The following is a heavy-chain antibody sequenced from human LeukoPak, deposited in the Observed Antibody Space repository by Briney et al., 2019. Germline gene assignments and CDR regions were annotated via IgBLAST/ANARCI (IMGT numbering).Heavy chain of an antibody. CDR1: GFTFSDYY. D-gene: IGHD3-3*01. CDR3: ARDVSVDFWSGYYYYYMDV. CDR2: ISSSGSTI. J-gene: IGHJ6*03. V-gene: IGHV3-11*04. Sequence: GGSLRLSCAASGFTFSDYYMSWIRQAPGKGLEWVSYISSSGSTIYYADSVKGRFTISRDNAKNSLYLQMNSLRAEDTAVYYCARDVSVDFWSGYYYYYMDVWGKGTTVTVSS.